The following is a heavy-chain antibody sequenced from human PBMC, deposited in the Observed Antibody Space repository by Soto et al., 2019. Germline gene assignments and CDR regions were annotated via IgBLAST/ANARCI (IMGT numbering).Heavy chain of an antibody. CDR1: GGSFSGYY. CDR2: INHSGST. D-gene: IGHD3-3*02. J-gene: IGHJ4*02. V-gene: IGHV4-34*01. CDR3: AREPLPISTSVAYFDY. Sequence: SETLSLTCAVYGGSFSGYYWSWIRQPPGKGLEWIGEINHSGSTNYNPSLKSRVTISVDTSKNQFSLKLSSVTAADTAVYYCAREPLPISTSVAYFDYWGQGTLVTVSS.